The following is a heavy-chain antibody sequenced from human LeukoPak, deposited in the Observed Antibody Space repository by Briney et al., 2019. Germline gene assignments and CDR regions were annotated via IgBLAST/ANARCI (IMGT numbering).Heavy chain of an antibody. Sequence: SETLSLTCTVSGGSISSYYWSWIRQPPGKGLEWIGSIYHSGSTYYNPSLKSRVTISVDTSKNQFSLKLSSVTAADTAVYYCARVLGPGRWLVHPPDAFDIWGQGTMVTVSS. CDR3: ARVLGPGRWLVHPPDAFDI. CDR2: IYHSGST. D-gene: IGHD6-19*01. CDR1: GGSISSYY. V-gene: IGHV4-38-2*02. J-gene: IGHJ3*02.